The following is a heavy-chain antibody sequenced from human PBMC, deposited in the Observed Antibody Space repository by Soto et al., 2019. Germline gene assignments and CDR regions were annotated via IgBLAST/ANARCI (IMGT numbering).Heavy chain of an antibody. CDR2: IYSGGST. V-gene: IGHV3-53*01. CDR3: ARDRGYCSGGSCYPDNYYYGMDV. CDR1: GFTVSSNY. Sequence: GGSLRLSCAASGFTVSSNYMSWVRQAPGKGLEWVSVIYSGGSTYYADSVKGRFTISRDNSKNTLYLQMNSLRAEDTAVYYCARDRGYCSGGSCYPDNYYYGMDVWGRGTTVTVSS. J-gene: IGHJ6*02. D-gene: IGHD2-15*01.